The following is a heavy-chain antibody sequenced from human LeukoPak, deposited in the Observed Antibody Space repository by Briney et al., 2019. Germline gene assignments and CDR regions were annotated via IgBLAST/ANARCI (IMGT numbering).Heavy chain of an antibody. V-gene: IGHV3-30*02. D-gene: IGHD2-15*01. Sequence: GESLRLSCVASGITFTSYDMHWVRLAPGKGLEWVAFIRYDGSEEYYGDSVKGRFTISRDNSKNTLYLQMNSLRAEDTAVYYCAKDFAKYCSGGCDFQHWGQGTLVTVSS. CDR1: GITFTSYD. J-gene: IGHJ1*01. CDR3: AKDFAKYCSGGCDFQH. CDR2: IRYDGSEE.